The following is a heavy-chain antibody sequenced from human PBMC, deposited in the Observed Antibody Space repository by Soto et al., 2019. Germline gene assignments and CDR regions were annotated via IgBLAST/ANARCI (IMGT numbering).Heavy chain of an antibody. CDR3: ASSQKGYNWNYFDH. J-gene: IGHJ4*02. D-gene: IGHD1-20*01. CDR1: GGSISGSYYN. V-gene: IGHV4-39*01. CDR2: VFYTGFT. Sequence: SETLSLPCAVSGGSISGSYYNWGWLRQSPGRGPEWIGSVFYTGFTSYNPSLESRVSVSVDTSKNQFSLKVSAVTAADTAVYYCASSQKGYNWNYFDHWGQGALVTVSS.